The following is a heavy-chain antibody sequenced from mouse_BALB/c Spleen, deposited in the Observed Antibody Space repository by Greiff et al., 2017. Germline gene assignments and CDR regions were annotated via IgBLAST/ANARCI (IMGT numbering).Heavy chain of an antibody. J-gene: IGHJ3*02. CDR2: ISSGGST. CDR1: GFTFSSYA. CDR3: ARDNGY. Sequence: EVMLVESGGGLVKPGGSLKLSCAASGFTFSSYAMSWVRQTPEKRLEWVASISSGGSTYYPASVKGRFTISRDNARNILYQQMSSLRSEDTAMYYCARDNGYWGQGTLVTVSA. V-gene: IGHV5-6-5*01.